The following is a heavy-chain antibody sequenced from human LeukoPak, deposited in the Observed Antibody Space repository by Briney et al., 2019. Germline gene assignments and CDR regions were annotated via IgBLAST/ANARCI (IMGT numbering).Heavy chain of an antibody. J-gene: IGHJ4*02. CDR2: IYFNGNT. Sequence: SETLSLTCTVSGGPFSSSSYCWAWIRQPPGKGLEWMGSIYFNGNTYYNPSLKSRVTISVDTSKDQFSLKLSSVTAADTAVYYCARDRAPPRVVMFDYWGQGTLVTVSS. CDR1: GGPFSSSSYC. V-gene: IGHV4-39*07. D-gene: IGHD3-22*01. CDR3: ARDRAPPRVVMFDY.